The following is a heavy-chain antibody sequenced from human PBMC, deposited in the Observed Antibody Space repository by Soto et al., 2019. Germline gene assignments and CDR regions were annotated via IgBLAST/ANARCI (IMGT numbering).Heavy chain of an antibody. J-gene: IGHJ4*02. Sequence: QVQFVESGGGVVQPGRSLRLSCGGSGFSGNTHGIHWNRQAPGKGLGWVAVLWDDGSREYYADSVKGRFTISRDNSKNMMYLQMDNLRVEDTAVYYCARVPRFDTWYFDYWGQGTLATVSS. V-gene: IGHV3-33*01. CDR2: LWDDGSRE. D-gene: IGHD2-2*02. CDR3: ARVPRFDTWYFDY. CDR1: GFSGNTHG.